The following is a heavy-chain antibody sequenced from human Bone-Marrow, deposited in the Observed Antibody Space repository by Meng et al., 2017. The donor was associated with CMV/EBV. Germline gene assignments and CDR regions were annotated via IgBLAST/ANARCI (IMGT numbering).Heavy chain of an antibody. V-gene: IGHV1-2*02. J-gene: IGHJ6*02. CDR3: ARDRGPGGDFWSGYYSHYYYGMDV. CDR1: GYTFTGYY. Sequence: ASVKVSCKASGYTFTGYYMHWVRQAPGQGLEWMGWINPNSGGTNYAQKFQGRVTMTRDTSISTAYMELSRLRSDDTAVYYCARDRGPGGDFWSGYYSHYYYGMDVWGQGTTVTVSS. CDR2: INPNSGGT. D-gene: IGHD3-3*01.